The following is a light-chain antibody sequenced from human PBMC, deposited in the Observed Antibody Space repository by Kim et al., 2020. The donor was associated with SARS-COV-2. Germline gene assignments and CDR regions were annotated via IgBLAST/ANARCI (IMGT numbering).Light chain of an antibody. V-gene: IGLV1-40*01. CDR1: SSNTGAGYD. CDR3: QSYDSSLSGSGV. Sequence: VTNSCTGGSSNTGAGYDVHWYQQLPGTAPKLLIYGNSNRPSGVPDRFSGSKSGTSASLAITGLQAEDEADYYCQSYDSSLSGSGVFGGGTQLTVL. CDR2: GNS. J-gene: IGLJ3*02.